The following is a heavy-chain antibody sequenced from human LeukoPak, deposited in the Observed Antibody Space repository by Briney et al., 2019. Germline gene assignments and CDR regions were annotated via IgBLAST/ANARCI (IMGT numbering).Heavy chain of an antibody. D-gene: IGHD4-17*01. CDR3: ARDRLYGDYDSNFDV. CDR1: GFTFSSYA. CDR2: ISYDGSNK. J-gene: IGHJ4*02. V-gene: IGHV3-30-3*01. Sequence: PGGSLRLSCAASGFTFSSYAMHWVRQAPGKGLEWVAVISYDGSNKYYADSVKGRFTISRDNAKNSVYLQMDSLKVEDTALYYCARDRLYGDYDSNFDVWGQGTLVTVSS.